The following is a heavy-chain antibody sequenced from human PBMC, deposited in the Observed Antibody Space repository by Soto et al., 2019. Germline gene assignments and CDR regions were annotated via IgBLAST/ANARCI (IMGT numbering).Heavy chain of an antibody. V-gene: IGHV3-64D*06. CDR3: VKGGGSYFEALDI. Sequence: DVQLVESGGGLVQPGGSLRLSCSASGFTYFMYAMHWVRQAPGKGLQYVSAISSDGESTYYPDSVKGRFTISKDTSKNMLYLHMTSLRPEDTAVYYCVKGGGSYFEALDIWGRGTMVTVSS. CDR2: ISSDGEST. CDR1: GFTYFMYA. J-gene: IGHJ3*02. D-gene: IGHD1-26*01.